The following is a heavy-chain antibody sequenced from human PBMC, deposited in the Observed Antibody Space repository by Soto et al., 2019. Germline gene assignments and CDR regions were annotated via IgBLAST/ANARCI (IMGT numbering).Heavy chain of an antibody. D-gene: IGHD5-12*01. Sequence: QVQLVESGGGVVQPGRSLRLSCAASGFTFSSYGMHWVRQAPGKGLEWVAVIWYDGSNKYYADSVKGRFTISRDNSKNTLYLQMNSLRDEDTAVYYCARVRHSGYDFFGAFDIWGQGTMVTVSS. CDR3: ARVRHSGYDFFGAFDI. J-gene: IGHJ3*02. V-gene: IGHV3-33*01. CDR2: IWYDGSNK. CDR1: GFTFSSYG.